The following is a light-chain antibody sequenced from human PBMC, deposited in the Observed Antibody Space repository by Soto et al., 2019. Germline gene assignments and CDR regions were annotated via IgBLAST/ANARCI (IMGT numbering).Light chain of an antibody. CDR2: GAS. CDR1: QSVSSN. V-gene: IGKV3-15*01. CDR3: QQYNNWPYT. Sequence: EIVMTQSPATVSVSRGERPTRSCRASQSVSSNLAWYQQKPGQAPRLLMYGASTRDTGIPARFSGSGSGTEFTLTISSLQSEDFGVYYCQQYNNWPYTFGQGTRLEIK. J-gene: IGKJ5*01.